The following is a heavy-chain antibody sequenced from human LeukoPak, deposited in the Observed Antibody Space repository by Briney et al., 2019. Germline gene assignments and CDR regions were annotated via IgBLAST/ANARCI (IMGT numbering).Heavy chain of an antibody. J-gene: IGHJ4*02. CDR2: ISWNSGSI. D-gene: IGHD3-22*01. CDR1: GFTFDDYA. Sequence: GRSLRLSCAASGFTFDDYAMHWVRHAPRKGLEWVSGISWNSGSIGYADSVKGRFTISRDNAKNSLYLQMNSLRAEDMALYYCARGGYYDSSGYAVFDYWGQGTLVTVSS. V-gene: IGHV3-9*03. CDR3: ARGGYYDSSGYAVFDY.